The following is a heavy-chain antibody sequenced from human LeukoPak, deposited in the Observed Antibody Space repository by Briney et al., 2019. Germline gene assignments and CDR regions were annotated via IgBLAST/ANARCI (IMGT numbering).Heavy chain of an antibody. CDR2: ISYDGSNK. D-gene: IGHD2-21*02. J-gene: IGHJ4*02. CDR3: ARGLGVTDYFDY. V-gene: IGHV3-30-3*01. Sequence: GRSLTLSCAASGFTFSSYAMHWVRQAPGKGLEWVAVISYDGSNKYYADSVKGRFTISRDNSKNTLYLQMNSLRAEDTAVYYCARGLGVTDYFDYWGQGTLVTVSS. CDR1: GFTFSSYA.